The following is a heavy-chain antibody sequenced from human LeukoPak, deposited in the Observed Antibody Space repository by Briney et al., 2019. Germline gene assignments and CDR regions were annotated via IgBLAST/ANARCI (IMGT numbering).Heavy chain of an antibody. J-gene: IGHJ4*02. CDR1: GFTFDDYA. CDR3: AKDMVHDYGDSVTFDY. CDR2: ISWNSGSI. V-gene: IGHV3-9*01. D-gene: IGHD4-17*01. Sequence: GRSLRLSCAASGFTFDDYAMHWVRQAPGKGLEWVSGISWNSGSIGYADSVKGRFTISRDNAKNSLYLQMNSLRAEDTALYYCAKDMVHDYGDSVTFDYWGQGTLVTVSS.